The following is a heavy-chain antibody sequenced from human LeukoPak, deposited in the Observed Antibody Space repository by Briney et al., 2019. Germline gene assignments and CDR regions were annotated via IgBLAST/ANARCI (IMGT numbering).Heavy chain of an antibody. CDR2: IKLDGSEA. CDR1: GFTLSNYW. V-gene: IGHV3-7*01. Sequence: GGSLRLSCVASGFTLSNYWMTWVRQAPGKGLEWVANIKLDGSEAYYVDSVKGRFTISRDNTQNSLYLQMNSLRAEDTAVYYCARDQTPYYWGQGTLVTVSS. J-gene: IGHJ4*02. CDR3: ARDQTPYY.